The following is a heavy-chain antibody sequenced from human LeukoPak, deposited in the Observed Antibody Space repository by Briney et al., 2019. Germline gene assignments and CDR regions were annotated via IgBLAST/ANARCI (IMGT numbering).Heavy chain of an antibody. V-gene: IGHV1-18*01. CDR2: ISAYNGNT. Sequence: VSVKVSCKASGGTFSSYAISWVRQAPGQGLEWMGWISAYNGNTNYAQKLQGRVTMTTDTSTSTAYMELRSLRSDDTAVYYCARAQLQLWGPFDYWGQGTLVTVSS. CDR3: ARAQLQLWGPFDY. J-gene: IGHJ4*02. CDR1: GGTFSSYA. D-gene: IGHD5-18*01.